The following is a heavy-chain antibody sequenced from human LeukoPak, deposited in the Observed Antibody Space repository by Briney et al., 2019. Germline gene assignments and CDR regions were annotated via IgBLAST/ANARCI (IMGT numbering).Heavy chain of an antibody. CDR2: INPNSGGT. J-gene: IGHJ4*02. V-gene: IGHV1-2*06. CDR1: GYTFTSYY. D-gene: IGHD6-13*01. CDR3: ARDISRSSSATGY. Sequence: ASVKVSCKASGYTFTSYYMHWVRQAPGQGLEWMGRINPNSGGTNYAQKFQGRVTMTRDTSISTAYMELSRLRSDDTAVYYCARDISRSSSATGYWGQGTLVTVSS.